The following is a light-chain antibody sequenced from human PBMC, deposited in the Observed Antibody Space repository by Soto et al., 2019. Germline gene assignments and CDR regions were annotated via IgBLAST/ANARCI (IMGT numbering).Light chain of an antibody. CDR3: QQYGSSPVT. CDR2: GAS. CDR1: QSVSSSY. V-gene: IGKV3-20*01. Sequence: EIVLTQSPGTLSLSPGERATLSCRASQSVSSSYLAWYQQKPGQAPRLLIYGASSRATGIPDRFSGSGSGTDFTLTIRRLEPEDFAVSYCQQYGSSPVTFGQGTKVEIK. J-gene: IGKJ1*01.